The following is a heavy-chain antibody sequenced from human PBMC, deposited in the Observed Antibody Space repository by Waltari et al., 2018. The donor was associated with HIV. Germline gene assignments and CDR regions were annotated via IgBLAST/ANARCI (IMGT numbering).Heavy chain of an antibody. J-gene: IGHJ4*02. V-gene: IGHV1-2*02. CDR1: GYTFSDYY. CDR3: SRVFRGTIQYFDDSLGH. CDR2: INPNRCGT. Sequence: QVQLVQSGAEVKKPGASVKVSCKASGYTFSDYYMHWVRQAPGQGLEWMGWINPNRCGTIDAEKFQGRVTMTRDTSIDTADMELSRLTSDDTAVYYCSRVFRGTIQYFDDSLGHWGQGTLVTVSS. D-gene: IGHD3-22*01.